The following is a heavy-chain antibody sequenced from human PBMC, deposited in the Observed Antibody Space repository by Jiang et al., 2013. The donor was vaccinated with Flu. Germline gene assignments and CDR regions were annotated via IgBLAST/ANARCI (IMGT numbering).Heavy chain of an antibody. V-gene: IGHV7-4-1*02. Sequence: TFTSYAMNWVRQAPGQGLEWMGWINTNTGNPTYAQGFTGRFVFSLDTSVSTAYLQISSLKAEDTAVYYCARVGSSGWYGDAFDIWGQGTMVTVSS. D-gene: IGHD6-19*01. CDR3: ARVGSSGWYGDAFDI. CDR2: INTNTGNP. J-gene: IGHJ3*02. CDR1: TFTSYA.